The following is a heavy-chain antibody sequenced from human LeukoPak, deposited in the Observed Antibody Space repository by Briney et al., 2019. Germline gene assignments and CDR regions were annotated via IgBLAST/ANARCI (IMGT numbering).Heavy chain of an antibody. CDR2: ISGSGGST. V-gene: IGHV3-23*01. Sequence: GGSLRLSCAASGFTFSSYAMSWVRQAPGKGLEWVSAISGSGGSTYYADSVKGRFTISRDNSKNTLYLQMNILRAEDTAVYHCAKDQDYYDSSGYDYWGQGTLVTVSS. CDR3: AKDQDYYDSSGYDY. CDR1: GFTFSSYA. J-gene: IGHJ4*02. D-gene: IGHD3-22*01.